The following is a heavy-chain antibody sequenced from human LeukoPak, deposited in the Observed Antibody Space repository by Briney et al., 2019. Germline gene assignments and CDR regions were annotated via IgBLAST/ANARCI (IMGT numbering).Heavy chain of an antibody. CDR1: GYTFTGYY. D-gene: IGHD6-13*01. CDR2: INLNSGGT. V-gene: IGHV1-2*02. CDR3: ARSGIAAAGTWGWFDP. Sequence: ASVKVSCKASGYTFTGYYMHWVRQAPGQGLEWMGWINLNSGGTNYAQKFQGRVTMTRDTSTSTVYMELSSLRSEDTAVYYCARSGIAAAGTWGWFDPWGQGTLVTVSS. J-gene: IGHJ5*02.